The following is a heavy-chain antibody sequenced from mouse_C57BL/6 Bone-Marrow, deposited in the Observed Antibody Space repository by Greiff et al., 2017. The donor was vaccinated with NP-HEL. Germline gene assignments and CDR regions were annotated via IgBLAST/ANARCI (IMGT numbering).Heavy chain of an antibody. CDR2: INPNNGGT. V-gene: IGHV1-22*01. CDR1: GYTFTDYN. Sequence: EVMLVESGPELVKPGASVKMSCKASGYTFTDYNMHWVKQSHGKSLEWIGYINPNNGGTSYNQKFKGKATLTVNKSSSTAYMELRSLTSEDAAVYYCARRGGGPADYWGQGTTLTVSS. CDR3: ARRGGGPADY. J-gene: IGHJ2*01.